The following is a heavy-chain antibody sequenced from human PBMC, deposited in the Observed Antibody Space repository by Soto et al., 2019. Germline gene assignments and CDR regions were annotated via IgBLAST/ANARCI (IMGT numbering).Heavy chain of an antibody. CDR2: IYPGDSDT. CDR3: ARLNLTGRDNW. CDR1: GYTFPTHW. D-gene: IGHD3-9*01. V-gene: IGHV5-51*01. J-gene: IGHJ5*01. Sequence: ESLKVSFKGSGYTFPTHWTAWVRQMPGKGLEWMGIIYPGDSDTRYSPSFQGQVTISADKSLHSAYFQWSSLKASDAAIYFCARLNLTGRDNW.